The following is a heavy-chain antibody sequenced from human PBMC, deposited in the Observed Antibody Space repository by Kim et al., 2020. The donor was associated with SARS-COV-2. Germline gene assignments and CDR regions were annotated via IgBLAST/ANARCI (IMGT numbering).Heavy chain of an antibody. CDR3: ARAQVLRYFDWSSYNWFDP. Sequence: SETLSLTCTVSGGSISSGGYYWSWIRQHPGKGLEWIGYIYYSGSTYYNPSLKSRVTISVDTSKNQFSLKLSSVTAADTAVYYCARAQVLRYFDWSSYNWFDPWGQGTLVTVSS. D-gene: IGHD3-9*01. J-gene: IGHJ5*02. V-gene: IGHV4-31*03. CDR2: IYYSGST. CDR1: GGSISSGGYY.